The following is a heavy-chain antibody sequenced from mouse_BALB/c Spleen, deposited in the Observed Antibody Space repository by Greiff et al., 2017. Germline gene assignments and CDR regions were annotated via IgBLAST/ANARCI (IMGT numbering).Heavy chain of an antibody. CDR1: GFTFSSFG. CDR3: ARYGNYLYYAMDY. D-gene: IGHD2-1*01. Sequence: EVQVVESGGGLVQPGGSRKLSCAASGFTFSSFGMHWVRQAPEKGLEWVAYISSGSSTIYYADTVKGRFTISRDNPKNTLFLQMTSLRSEDTAMYYCARYGNYLYYAMDYWGQGTSVTVSS. V-gene: IGHV5-17*02. J-gene: IGHJ4*01. CDR2: ISSGSSTI.